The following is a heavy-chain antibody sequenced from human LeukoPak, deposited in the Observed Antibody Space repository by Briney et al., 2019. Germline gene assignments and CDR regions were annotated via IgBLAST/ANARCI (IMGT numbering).Heavy chain of an antibody. CDR2: IYYSGST. CDR3: AAKGYSYGWGAYYFDY. Sequence: TPSLTCTVSGGSISSSSYYWGWIRQHPGKGLEWIGYIYYSGSTYYNPSLKGRVTISVDTSKNQFSLKLSSVTAADTAVYYCAAKGYSYGWGAYYFDYWGQGTLVTVSS. J-gene: IGHJ4*02. V-gene: IGHV4-31*03. D-gene: IGHD5-18*01. CDR1: GGSISSSSYY.